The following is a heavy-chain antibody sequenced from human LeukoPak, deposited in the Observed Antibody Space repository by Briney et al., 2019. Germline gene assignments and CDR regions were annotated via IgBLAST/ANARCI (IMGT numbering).Heavy chain of an antibody. CDR2: MYNSGTT. CDR3: ARVRRYDVFDI. Sequence: SETLSLTCTVSGGSISSSSFYWGWFRQPPGKGLEWIGSMYNSGTTYSNPSLKSRLTISVDTSKNQFSLKVSSVTAADTAVYYCARVRRYDVFDIWGQGTMVTVSP. CDR1: GGSISSSSFY. J-gene: IGHJ3*02. V-gene: IGHV4-39*07.